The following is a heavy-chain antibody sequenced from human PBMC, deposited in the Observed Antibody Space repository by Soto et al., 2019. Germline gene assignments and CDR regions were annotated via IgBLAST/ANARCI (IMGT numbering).Heavy chain of an antibody. V-gene: IGHV4-30-2*01. D-gene: IGHD1-1*01. CDR2: VHHSGNT. CDR3: ARDHGPQLPIDY. Sequence: SQTLSLTRAVSGGYISSRGFSWTCIRQPPGKGRDWIGYVHHSGNTYYSPPLKSRGDISLGRSKNQVSLKVNSVTAADTAVYYCARDHGPQLPIDYWGQGTLVTVS. J-gene: IGHJ4*02. CDR1: GGYISSRGFS.